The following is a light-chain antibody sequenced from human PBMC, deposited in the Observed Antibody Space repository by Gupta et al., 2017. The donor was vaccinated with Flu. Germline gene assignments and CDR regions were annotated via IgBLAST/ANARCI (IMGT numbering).Light chain of an antibody. V-gene: IGLV1-47*01. CDR2: KNY. CDR1: TSNIGTND. CDR3: YSWDETRHGPKV. J-gene: IGLJ3*02. Sequence: VTISCSGNTSNIGTNDVYWYQQVPGRAPNLLIYKNYVRHSGGPDRVSASKTGTSAALAISGLRAEEEADYYCYSWDETRHGPKVFGGGTKVTVL.